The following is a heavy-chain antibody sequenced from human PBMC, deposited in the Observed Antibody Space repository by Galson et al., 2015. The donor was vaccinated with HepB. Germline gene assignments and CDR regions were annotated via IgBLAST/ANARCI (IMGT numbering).Heavy chain of an antibody. D-gene: IGHD6-19*01. CDR1: GFTFSSYA. V-gene: IGHV3-23*01. CDR3: ARYSSGWYRRYYYYGMDV. CDR2: ISGSGGST. J-gene: IGHJ6*02. Sequence: LRLSCAASGFTFSSYAMSWVRQAPGKGLEWVSAISGSGGSTYYADSVKGRFTISRDNSKNTLYLQMNSLRAEDTAVYYCARYSSGWYRRYYYYGMDVWGQGTTVTVSS.